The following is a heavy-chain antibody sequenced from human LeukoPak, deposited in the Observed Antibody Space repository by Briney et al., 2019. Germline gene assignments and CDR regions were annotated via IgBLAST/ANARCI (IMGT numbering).Heavy chain of an antibody. J-gene: IGHJ6*03. CDR1: SYTFTSYG. D-gene: IGHD3-16*01. CDR2: IGVYNGKT. CDR3: AKLMHFYFYMDV. V-gene: IGHV1-18*01. Sequence: EASVKVSCKASSYTFTSYGISWVRQAPGQGLEWMGWIGVYNGKTDYAQNLQGRVTLTTDISTNTAYMELRGLRSDDTAVYYCAKLMHFYFYMDVWGQGTTVTVSS.